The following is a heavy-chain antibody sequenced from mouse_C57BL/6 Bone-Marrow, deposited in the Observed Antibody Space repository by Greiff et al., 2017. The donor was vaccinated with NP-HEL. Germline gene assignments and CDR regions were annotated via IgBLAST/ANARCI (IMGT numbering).Heavy chain of an antibody. CDR1: GYAFTNYL. V-gene: IGHV1-54*01. CDR3: ARRTVSWFAY. D-gene: IGHD3-3*01. CDR2: INPGSGGT. J-gene: IGHJ3*01. Sequence: VQLQQSGAELVRPGTSVKVSCKASGYAFTNYLIEWVKQRPGQGLEWIGVINPGSGGTNYNEKFKGKATLTADKSSSTAYMQLSSLTSEDSAVYFCARRTVSWFAYWGQGTLVTVSA.